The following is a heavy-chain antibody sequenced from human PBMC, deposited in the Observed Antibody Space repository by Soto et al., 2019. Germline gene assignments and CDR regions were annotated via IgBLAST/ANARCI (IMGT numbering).Heavy chain of an antibody. J-gene: IGHJ4*02. Sequence: EVQLLESGGGLVQPGGSLRLSCAASGFTFSSYAMSWVRQAPGKGLEWVSAISGSGGSTYYADSVKGRFTISRDNSKNTRYLQVNSLRAEDTAVYYCAKAAGEWLVSFLGYCGQGALVTVSS. CDR1: GFTFSSYA. D-gene: IGHD6-19*01. CDR2: ISGSGGST. CDR3: AKAAGEWLVSFLGY. V-gene: IGHV3-23*01.